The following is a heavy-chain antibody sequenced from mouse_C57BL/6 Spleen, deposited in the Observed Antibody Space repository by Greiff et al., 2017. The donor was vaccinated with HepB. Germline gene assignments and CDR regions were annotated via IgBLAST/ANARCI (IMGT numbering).Heavy chain of an antibody. CDR3: ARGGGKRLYYYAMDY. D-gene: IGHD3-2*02. Sequence: VQLQQPGTELVKPGASVKLSCKAYGYTFTSYWMHWVKQRPGQGLEWIGNINPSNGGTNYNEKFKSKATLTVDKSSSTAYMQLSSLTSEDSAVYYCARGGGKRLYYYAMDYWGQGTSVTVSS. CDR1: GYTFTSYW. CDR2: INPSNGGT. J-gene: IGHJ4*01. V-gene: IGHV1-53*01.